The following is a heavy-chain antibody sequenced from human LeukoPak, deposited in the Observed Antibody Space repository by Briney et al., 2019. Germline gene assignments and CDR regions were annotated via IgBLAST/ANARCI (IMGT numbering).Heavy chain of an antibody. J-gene: IGHJ4*02. CDR3: ARATDYIWGSYDY. CDR2: IHPSGGST. V-gene: IGHV1-46*01. CDR1: GYMFTSYY. Sequence: ASVKVSCKASGYMFTSYYMHWVRQAPGQGLEWMGIIHPSGGSTSYAQKFQGRVTMTRDTSTSTVYMELSNLRSEDTVVYYCARATDYIWGSYDYWGQGTLVTVSS. D-gene: IGHD3-16*01.